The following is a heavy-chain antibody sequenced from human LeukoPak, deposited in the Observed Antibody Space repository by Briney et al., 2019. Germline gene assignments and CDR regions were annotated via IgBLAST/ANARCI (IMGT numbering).Heavy chain of an antibody. D-gene: IGHD3-16*01. CDR3: ARDLRQMSDYFDY. V-gene: IGHV1-2*02. Sequence: ASVKVSCKASGYAFTGYYLHWVRLAPGQGLERMGCINPDSGGTVFAQRFQGRVTMTRDTSTSTAYMELSSLTSDDTAVYYCARDLRQMSDYFDYWGQGTLVTVSS. CDR1: GYAFTGYY. J-gene: IGHJ4*02. CDR2: INPDSGGT.